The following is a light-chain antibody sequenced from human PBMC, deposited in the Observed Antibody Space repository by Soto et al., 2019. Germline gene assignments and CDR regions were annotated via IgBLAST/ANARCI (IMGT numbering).Light chain of an antibody. J-gene: IGKJ3*01. CDR3: QNYDSLPVT. V-gene: IGKV1-27*01. CDR1: QGISNY. Sequence: DIPMTQSPSSLSASIGDRVTITCRASQGISNYLAWYQQKPGKPPDFLIYEASTLQSGVPSRFSGSGPGTEFTLTISSLQPEDVATYYCQNYDSLPVTFGPGTKVDIK. CDR2: EAS.